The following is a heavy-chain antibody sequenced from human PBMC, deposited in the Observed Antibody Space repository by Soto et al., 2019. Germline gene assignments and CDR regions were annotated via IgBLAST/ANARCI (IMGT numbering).Heavy chain of an antibody. CDR1: GGSISSYY. V-gene: IGHV4-39*01. CDR3: ASLTTGTTSYYGMDV. Sequence: SETLSLTCTVSGGSISSYYWSWIRQPPGKGLEWIGSIYYSGSTYYNPSLKSRVTISVDTSKNQFSLKLSSVTAADTAVYYCASLTTGTTSYYGMDVWGQGTTVTVSS. CDR2: IYYSGST. D-gene: IGHD1-1*01. J-gene: IGHJ6*02.